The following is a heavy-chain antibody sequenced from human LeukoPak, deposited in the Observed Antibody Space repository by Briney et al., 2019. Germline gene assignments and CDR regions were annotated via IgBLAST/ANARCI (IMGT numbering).Heavy chain of an antibody. Sequence: ASVKVSCKASGYTFTSYGISWVRQAPGQGLEWMGWINTNTGNPTYAQGFTGRFVFSLDTSVSTAYLQISSLKAEDTAVYYCARTLAVAGTGGDYWGQGTLVTVSS. CDR2: INTNTGNP. V-gene: IGHV7-4-1*02. CDR3: ARTLAVAGTGGDY. D-gene: IGHD6-19*01. CDR1: GYTFTSYG. J-gene: IGHJ4*02.